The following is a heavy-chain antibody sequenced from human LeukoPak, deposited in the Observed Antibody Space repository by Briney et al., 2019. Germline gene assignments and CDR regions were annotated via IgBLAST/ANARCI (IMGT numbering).Heavy chain of an antibody. Sequence: ASVKVSCKVSGYTLTELSIHWVRQAPGKGLEWMGGLDSEDGETTYAQKFQGRVTITADESTSTAYMELSSLRSEDTAVYYCARDSGSYYYYYYYMDVWGKGTTVTVSS. J-gene: IGHJ6*03. CDR3: ARDSGSYYYYYYYMDV. CDR1: GYTLTELS. V-gene: IGHV1-24*01. CDR2: LDSEDGET. D-gene: IGHD1-26*01.